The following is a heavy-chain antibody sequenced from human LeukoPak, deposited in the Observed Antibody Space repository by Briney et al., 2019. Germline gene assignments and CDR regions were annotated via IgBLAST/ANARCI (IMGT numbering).Heavy chain of an antibody. CDR1: GFTFSGYG. Sequence: PGGSLRLSCAASGFTFSGYGMHWVRQAPGKGLEWVAFIRYDGSNKYYADSVKGRFTISRDNSKNTLYLQMNSLRAEDTAVYYCAKGRFLEWLRFDYWGQGTLVTVSS. CDR3: AKGRFLEWLRFDY. D-gene: IGHD3-3*01. CDR2: IRYDGSNK. V-gene: IGHV3-30*02. J-gene: IGHJ4*02.